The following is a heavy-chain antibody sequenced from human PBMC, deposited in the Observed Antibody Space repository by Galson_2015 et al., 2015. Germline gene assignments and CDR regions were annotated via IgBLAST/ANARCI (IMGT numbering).Heavy chain of an antibody. D-gene: IGHD3-10*01. J-gene: IGHJ4*02. CDR1: GFTFSDSY. CDR2: ISSSGSTI. CDR3: ARAEVRAEVISTLGVFDF. Sequence: SLRLSCAVSGFTFSDSYMSWIRQAPGKGLEWVSSISSSGSTIYYADSVKGRFTISRDNAEKSLYLQMNSLRHVDMAVYYCARAEVRAEVISTLGVFDFWGQVTLFTVSS. V-gene: IGHV3-11*01.